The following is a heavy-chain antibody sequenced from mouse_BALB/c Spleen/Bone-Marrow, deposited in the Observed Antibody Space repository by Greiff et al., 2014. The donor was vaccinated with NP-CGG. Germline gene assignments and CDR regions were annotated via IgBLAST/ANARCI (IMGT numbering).Heavy chain of an antibody. V-gene: IGHV1-80*01. CDR3: ARVRNWADY. CDR1: GYAFSSYW. J-gene: IGHJ2*01. Sequence: LVESGAELVRPGSSVKTSCKASGYAFSSYWMNWVKQRPGQGLEWIGQIYPGDGDTNYNGKFKGKATLTADKSSSTAYMQLSSLTSEDSAVYFCARVRNWADYWGQGTTLTVSS. D-gene: IGHD4-1*01. CDR2: IYPGDGDT.